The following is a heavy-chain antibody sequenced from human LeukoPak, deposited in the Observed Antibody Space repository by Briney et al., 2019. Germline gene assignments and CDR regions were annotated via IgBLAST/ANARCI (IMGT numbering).Heavy chain of an antibody. D-gene: IGHD5-18*01. V-gene: IGHV1-69*05. Sequence: SVNVSCLASGGSLSSYAISWVRPAPGQGLEWMGGIIPIYGTAHHAQHFQDRVTITTDESTSTAYMELSSLRSEDTAVYYCARGRVYSYGYHLDYWGQGTLVTVSS. J-gene: IGHJ4*02. CDR2: IIPIYGTA. CDR1: GGSLSSYA. CDR3: ARGRVYSYGYHLDY.